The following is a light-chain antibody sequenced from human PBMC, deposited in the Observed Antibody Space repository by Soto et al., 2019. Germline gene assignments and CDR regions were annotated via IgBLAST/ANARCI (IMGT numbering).Light chain of an antibody. CDR1: SSDVGGYNY. CDR3: SSYTSSSTLDV. J-gene: IGLJ1*01. CDR2: EVS. V-gene: IGLV2-14*01. Sequence: QSVLTQPASVSGSPGQSITISCTGTSSDVGGYNYVSWYQQHPGKAPKLMIYEVSNRPPGVSNRFAGSKSGNTASLTISGHQAEDEADYYCSSYTSSSTLDVFGTGTKVTVL.